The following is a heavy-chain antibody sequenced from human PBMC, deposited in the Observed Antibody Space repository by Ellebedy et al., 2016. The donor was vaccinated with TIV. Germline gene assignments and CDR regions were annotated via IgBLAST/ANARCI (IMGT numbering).Heavy chain of an antibody. V-gene: IGHV3-21*01. CDR2: ISSSSSYI. D-gene: IGHD1-14*01. CDR1: GFTFSTYS. Sequence: GESLKISCAASGFTFSTYSMDWVRQAPGKGLEWVSSISSSSSYIYYADSVKGRFTISRDNAKNTLYLQMNSLKAEDTAVYYCASGPPLRWGQGTLVTVSS. CDR3: ASGPPLR. J-gene: IGHJ4*02.